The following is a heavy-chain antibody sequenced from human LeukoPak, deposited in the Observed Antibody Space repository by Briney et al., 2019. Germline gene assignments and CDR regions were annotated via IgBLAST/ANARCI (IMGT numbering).Heavy chain of an antibody. V-gene: IGHV4-34*01. J-gene: IGHJ5*02. D-gene: IGHD3-22*01. CDR1: GGSFSGYY. CDR3: ARVRGYYDSSGYYYGGWFDP. Sequence: SETLSLTCAVYGGSFSGYYWSWIRQPPGKGLEWIGEINHSGSTNYNPSLKSRVTISVDTSKNQFSLKLSSVTAADTAVYYCARVRGYYDSSGYYYGGWFDPWGQGTLVTVSS. CDR2: INHSGST.